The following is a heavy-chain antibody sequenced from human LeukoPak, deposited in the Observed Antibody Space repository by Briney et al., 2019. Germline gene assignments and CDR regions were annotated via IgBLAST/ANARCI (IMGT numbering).Heavy chain of an antibody. V-gene: IGHV4-59*08. J-gene: IGHJ2*01. Sequence: SETLSLTCTVSGGSISSYYWSWIRQPPGKGLEWIGYIYYSGSTNYNPSLKSRVTISVDTSKNQFSLKLSSVTAADTAVYYCARHRLEQWLIWYFDLWGRGTLATVSS. CDR3: ARHRLEQWLIWYFDL. D-gene: IGHD6-19*01. CDR2: IYYSGST. CDR1: GGSISSYY.